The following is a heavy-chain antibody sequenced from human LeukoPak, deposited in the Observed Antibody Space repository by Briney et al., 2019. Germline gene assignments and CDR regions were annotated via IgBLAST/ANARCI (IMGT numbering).Heavy chain of an antibody. V-gene: IGHV3-23*01. D-gene: IGHD1-26*01. Sequence: GGSLRLSCAASGFTFSSYAMSWVRQAPGKGLEWVSAISGSGGSTYYADSVKGRFTISRDNSKNTLYLQMNSLRAEDTAVYYCAKDRLPGSNSYYGMDVWGQGTTVTVSS. CDR2: ISGSGGST. J-gene: IGHJ6*02. CDR1: GFTFSSYA. CDR3: AKDRLPGSNSYYGMDV.